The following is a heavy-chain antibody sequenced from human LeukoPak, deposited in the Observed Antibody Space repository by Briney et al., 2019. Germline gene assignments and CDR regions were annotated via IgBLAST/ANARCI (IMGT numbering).Heavy chain of an antibody. CDR2: IYYSGST. Sequence: PSETLSLTCTVSGGSISSYYWSWIRQPPGKGLEWIGYIYYSGSTNYNPSLKSRVTISVDTSKNQFSLKLSSVTAADTAVYYCARVTNSYDFWSGYYTESNWFDPWGQGTLVTVSS. D-gene: IGHD3-3*01. V-gene: IGHV4-59*01. CDR1: GGSISSYY. J-gene: IGHJ5*02. CDR3: ARVTNSYDFWSGYYTESNWFDP.